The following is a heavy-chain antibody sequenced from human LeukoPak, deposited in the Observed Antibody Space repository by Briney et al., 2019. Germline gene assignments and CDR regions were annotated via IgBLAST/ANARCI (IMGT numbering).Heavy chain of an antibody. CDR3: ARGGDGYNSADY. D-gene: IGHD5-24*01. Sequence: ASVKVSCKASGYTFTSNYIHWVRQAPGQGLEWMGMIYPRDGSTSCAQKFQGRVTVTRDTSTSTAYMELSSLRSEDTAVYYCARGGDGYNSADYWGQGTLVTVSS. V-gene: IGHV1-46*01. CDR2: IYPRDGST. J-gene: IGHJ4*02. CDR1: GYTFTSNY.